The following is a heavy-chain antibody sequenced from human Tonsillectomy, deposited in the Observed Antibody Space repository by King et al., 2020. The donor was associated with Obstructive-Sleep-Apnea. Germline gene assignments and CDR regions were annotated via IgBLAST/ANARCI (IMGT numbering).Heavy chain of an antibody. CDR1: GFTFSSYA. J-gene: IGHJ4*02. CDR2: ITGSGSRT. D-gene: IGHD6-25*01. V-gene: IGHV3-23*04. Sequence: VQLVESGGGIVQPGGSLRLSCVGSGFTFSSYALGWVRQAPGKGLEWVSAITGSGSRTSYAESMEGRFTISRDNSKNTPYLHMNSLRADDTAVYYCAKARSLAAALRDWGQGTLVTVSS. CDR3: AKARSLAAALRD.